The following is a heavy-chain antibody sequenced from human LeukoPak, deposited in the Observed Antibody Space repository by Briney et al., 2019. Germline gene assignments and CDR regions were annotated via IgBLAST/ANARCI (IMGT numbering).Heavy chain of an antibody. CDR1: GFTFSSYS. V-gene: IGHV3-21*01. D-gene: IGHD6-13*01. Sequence: GGSLRLSCAASGFTFSSYSMNWVRQAPGKGLEWVSSISSSSSYIYYADSVKGRFTISRDNAKNSLYQQMNSLRAEDTAVYYCARAAFIAAAGAWGQGTLVTVSS. J-gene: IGHJ5*02. CDR2: ISSSSSYI. CDR3: ARAAFIAAAGA.